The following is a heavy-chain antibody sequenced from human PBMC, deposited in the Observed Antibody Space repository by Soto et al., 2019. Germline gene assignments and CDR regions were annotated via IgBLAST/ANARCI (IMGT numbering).Heavy chain of an antibody. V-gene: IGHV4-28*01. D-gene: IGHD3-9*01. CDR1: GYSITNSNW. CDR3: ARQYYDFLTGP. J-gene: IGHJ5*02. Sequence: SETLSLTCAVSGYSITNSNWWGWIRQPPGKGLEWIGFIFYDGSTYYSPSLKSRVTISVDTSKNQFSLKLSSVTAADTAVYYCARQYYDFLTGPSGQGTLVTVSS. CDR2: IFYDGST.